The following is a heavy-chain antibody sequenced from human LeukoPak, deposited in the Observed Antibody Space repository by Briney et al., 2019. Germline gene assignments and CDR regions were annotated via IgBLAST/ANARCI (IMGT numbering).Heavy chain of an antibody. Sequence: PSETPSLTCAVYGGSFSGYYWSWIRQPPGKGLEWIGEINHSGSTNYNPSLKSRVTISVDTSKNQFSLKLSSVTAADTAVYYCARGRGYDILTGYYTITENFDYWGQGTLVTVSS. CDR2: INHSGST. D-gene: IGHD3-9*01. J-gene: IGHJ4*02. CDR1: GGSFSGYY. CDR3: ARGRGYDILTGYYTITENFDY. V-gene: IGHV4-34*01.